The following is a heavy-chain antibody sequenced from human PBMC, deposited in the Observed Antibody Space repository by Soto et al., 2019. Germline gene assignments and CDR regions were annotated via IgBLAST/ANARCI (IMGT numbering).Heavy chain of an antibody. D-gene: IGHD3-22*01. V-gene: IGHV3-33*01. CDR3: ARWYYYDSSGPLGGAFDI. CDR2: IWYDGSNK. J-gene: IGHJ3*02. Sequence: PGGSLRLSCAASGFTFSSYGMHWVRQAPGKGLEWVAVIWYDGSNKYYADSVKGRFTISRDNSKNTLYLQMNSLRAEDTAVYYCARWYYYDSSGPLGGAFDIWGQGTMVTVSS. CDR1: GFTFSSYG.